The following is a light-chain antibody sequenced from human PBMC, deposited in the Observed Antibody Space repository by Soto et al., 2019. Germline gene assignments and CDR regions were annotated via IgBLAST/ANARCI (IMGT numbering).Light chain of an antibody. CDR1: QTISSW. CDR3: QHYSTVWA. J-gene: IGKJ1*01. Sequence: DTPMTQAPSTLSGSLGVSVTITCRASQTISSWLAWYQQKPGKAPKLLIYKASTLKSGVPSRFSGSGSGTEFTLTISSLQPEDFATYYCQHYSTVWAFGQGTKVDI. CDR2: KAS. V-gene: IGKV1-5*03.